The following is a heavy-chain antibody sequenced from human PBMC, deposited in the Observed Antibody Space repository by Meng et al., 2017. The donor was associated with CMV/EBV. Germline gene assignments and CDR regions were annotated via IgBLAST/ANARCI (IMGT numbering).Heavy chain of an antibody. CDR2: ISYDGSNK. CDR1: GFTFSSYA. Sequence: SGFTFSSYAMHWVRQAPGKGLEWVAVISYDGSNKYYADSVKGRFTISRDNSKNTLYLQMNSLRAEDTAVYYCARSYYYDSSGYPAFDYWGQGTLVTVSS. V-gene: IGHV3-30*04. CDR3: ARSYYYDSSGYPAFDY. J-gene: IGHJ4*02. D-gene: IGHD3-22*01.